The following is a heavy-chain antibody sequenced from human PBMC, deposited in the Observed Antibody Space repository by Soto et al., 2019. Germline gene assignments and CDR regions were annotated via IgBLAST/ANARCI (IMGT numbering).Heavy chain of an antibody. CDR3: ARVLYYGSGSYSPYGMDV. V-gene: IGHV1-69*01. Sequence: QVQLVQSGAEVKKPGSSVKVSCKTSGVSFNNNGIGWVRQAPGHGLEWMGGVSPPFRTSNYARKFQGRISSTADASTGTVKMELSSLSSEDTAQYYCARVLYYGSGSYSPYGMDVWGQWTTSTDSS. J-gene: IGHJ6*01. CDR1: GVSFNNNG. D-gene: IGHD3-10*01. CDR2: VSPPFRTS.